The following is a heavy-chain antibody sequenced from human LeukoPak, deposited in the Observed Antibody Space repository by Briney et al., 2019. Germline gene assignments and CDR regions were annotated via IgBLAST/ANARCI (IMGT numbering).Heavy chain of an antibody. CDR1: GGSISSYY. CDR2: IYYSGST. J-gene: IGHJ2*01. V-gene: IGHV4-59*08. Sequence: SETLSLTCTVSGGSISSYYWSWIRQPPGKGLEWIGYIYYSGSTNYNPSLKSRVTISVDTSKNQFSLKLSSVTAADTAVYYCARQSGGFWYFDLWGRGTLVTVSS. CDR3: ARQSGGFWYFDL. D-gene: IGHD3-3*01.